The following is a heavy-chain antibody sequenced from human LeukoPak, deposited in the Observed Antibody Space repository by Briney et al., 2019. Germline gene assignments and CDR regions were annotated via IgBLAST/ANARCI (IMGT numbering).Heavy chain of an antibody. Sequence: PGGSLRLSCAASGFTFSSYSMNWVRQAPGKGLEWVSSISSSSSYIYYADSVKGRFTISRDNAKNSLYLQMNSLRAEDTAVYYCARVKSWQQLDHTDAFDIWGQGTMVTVSS. CDR1: GFTFSSYS. D-gene: IGHD6-13*01. CDR3: ARVKSWQQLDHTDAFDI. CDR2: ISSSSSYI. J-gene: IGHJ3*02. V-gene: IGHV3-21*01.